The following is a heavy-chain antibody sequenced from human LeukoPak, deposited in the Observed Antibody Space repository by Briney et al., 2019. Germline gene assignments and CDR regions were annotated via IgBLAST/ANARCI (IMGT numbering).Heavy chain of an antibody. CDR2: ISGSGGST. Sequence: PGGSLRLSCAASGFTFSSYSMNWVRQAPGKGLEWVSAISGSGGSTYYADSVKGRFTISRDNSKNTLYLQMNSLRAEDTAVYYCAKGGPHYDFWSGPRTDAFDIWGQGTMVTVSS. V-gene: IGHV3-23*01. CDR1: GFTFSSYS. D-gene: IGHD3-3*01. J-gene: IGHJ3*02. CDR3: AKGGPHYDFWSGPRTDAFDI.